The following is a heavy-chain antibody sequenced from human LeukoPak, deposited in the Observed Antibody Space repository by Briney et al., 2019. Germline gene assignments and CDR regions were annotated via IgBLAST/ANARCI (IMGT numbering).Heavy chain of an antibody. J-gene: IGHJ6*03. CDR2: MNPNSGNT. V-gene: IGHV1-8*03. CDR3: ARGGYSSGWYYHYYYYYMDV. CDR1: GYTFTSYD. Sequence: GASVKVSCKASGYTFTSYDINWVRQATGQGLEWMGWMNPNSGNTGYAQKFQGRVTITRNTSISTAYMELSSLRSEDTAVYYCARGGYSSGWYYHYYYYYMDVWGKGTTVTVSS. D-gene: IGHD6-19*01.